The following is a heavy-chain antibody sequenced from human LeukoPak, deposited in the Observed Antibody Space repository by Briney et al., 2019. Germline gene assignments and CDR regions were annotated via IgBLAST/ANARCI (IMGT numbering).Heavy chain of an antibody. D-gene: IGHD4-23*01. Sequence: SETLSLTCTVSGGSISSSSYYWGWIRQPPGKGLEWIGSIYYSGSTYYNPSLKSRVTISVDTSKNQFSLKLSSVTAADTAVYYCARSTSYGGNYYFDYWGQGTLVTVSS. V-gene: IGHV4-39*07. CDR2: IYYSGST. J-gene: IGHJ4*02. CDR1: GGSISSSSYY. CDR3: ARSTSYGGNYYFDY.